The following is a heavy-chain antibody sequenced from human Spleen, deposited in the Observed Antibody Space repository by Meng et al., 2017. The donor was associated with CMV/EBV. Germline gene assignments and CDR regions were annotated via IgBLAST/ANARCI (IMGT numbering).Heavy chain of an antibody. V-gene: IGHV4-31*03. Sequence: SETLSLTCTVSRGSVSNPTYYWTWIRQLPGKGLEWVGYILYNGNTYYNPSLKSRITMSVDTSKNQFSLKLNSVTAADTAVYYCARDDYSSVWGVFGYWGQGTLVTVSS. D-gene: IGHD6-19*01. CDR3: ARDDYSSVWGVFGY. CDR1: RGSVSNPTYY. CDR2: ILYNGNT. J-gene: IGHJ4*02.